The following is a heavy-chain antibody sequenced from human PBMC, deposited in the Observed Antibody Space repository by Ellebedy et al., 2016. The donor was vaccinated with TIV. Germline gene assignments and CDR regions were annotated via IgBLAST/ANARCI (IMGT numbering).Heavy chain of an antibody. D-gene: IGHD3-9*01. CDR3: ATLRGYDILTGYLPRYFDL. CDR1: GFSLSNSF. J-gene: IGHJ2*01. CDR2: LTADGRST. Sequence: GGSLRLSXAASGFSLSNSFMSWIRQAPGKGPEWVSTLTADGRSTYFADSVKGRFTISRDNSKNTVYLQMNSLRAEDTAVYYCATLRGYDILTGYLPRYFDLWGRGTLVTVSS. V-gene: IGHV3-23*01.